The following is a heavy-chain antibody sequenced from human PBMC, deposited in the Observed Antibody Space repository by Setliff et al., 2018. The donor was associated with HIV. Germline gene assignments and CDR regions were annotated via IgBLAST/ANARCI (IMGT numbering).Heavy chain of an antibody. D-gene: IGHD6-6*01. J-gene: IGHJ3*02. CDR3: ARDASISSPYDAFEI. Sequence: GGSLRLSCAASGFTFSSYAMHWVRHAPGKGMEYVSSISSNGCNTYYASSLKGRFTISRDNSKNTLYLQMGNLRAEDMAVYYWARDASISSPYDAFEIWGQGTMVTVSS. CDR1: GFTFSSYA. V-gene: IGHV3-64*01. CDR2: ISSNGCNT.